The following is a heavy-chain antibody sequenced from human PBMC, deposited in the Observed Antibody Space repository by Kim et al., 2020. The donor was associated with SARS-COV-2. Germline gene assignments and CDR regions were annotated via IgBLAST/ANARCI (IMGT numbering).Heavy chain of an antibody. Sequence: YPGSVKGRFPTSRENARNSLHLQMNGLRAGDTAVYYCARDRGSRGGGMDVWGQGTTVTVSS. D-gene: IGHD3-10*01. CDR3: ARDRGSRGGGMDV. J-gene: IGHJ6*02. V-gene: IGHV3-13*01.